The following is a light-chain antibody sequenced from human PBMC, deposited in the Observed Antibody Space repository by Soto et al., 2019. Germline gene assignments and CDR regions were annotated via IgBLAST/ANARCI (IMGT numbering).Light chain of an antibody. J-gene: IGLJ1*01. V-gene: IGLV2-23*01. CDR3: CSYAGSSTFYV. Sequence: SVLTQPASGSGSPGQSITISCTGTRSEVGGYNLVSWYQQHPGKTPKLMIYEGSKRPSGVSNRFSGSKSGNTASLTISGLQAEDEADYYCCSYAGSSTFYVFGTGTKVTVL. CDR1: RSEVGGYNL. CDR2: EGS.